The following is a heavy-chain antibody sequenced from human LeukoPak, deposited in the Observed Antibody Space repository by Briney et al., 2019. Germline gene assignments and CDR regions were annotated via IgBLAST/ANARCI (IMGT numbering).Heavy chain of an antibody. Sequence: SETLSLTCAVYGGSFSSYYWSWIRQPPGKGLEWIGEINHSRSTNYNPSLKSRVTISVDTSKNQFSLKLSSVTAADTAVYYCARGGHDYIWGSYRQTNFDYWGQGTLVTVSS. D-gene: IGHD3-16*02. J-gene: IGHJ4*02. CDR2: INHSRST. CDR1: GGSFSSYY. CDR3: ARGGHDYIWGSYRQTNFDY. V-gene: IGHV4-34*01.